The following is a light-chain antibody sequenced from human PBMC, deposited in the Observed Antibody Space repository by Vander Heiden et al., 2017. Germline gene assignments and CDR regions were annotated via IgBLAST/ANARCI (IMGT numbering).Light chain of an antibody. V-gene: IGLV2-14*03. CDR1: SSDVGAYNY. CDR2: DVS. J-gene: IGLJ1*01. Sequence: QSALTQPASVSGSPGQSITISCTGTSSDVGAYNYVSWYQLHPGKAPKLMIYDVSNRPSGVSNRFSGPKSGNTASLTISGLQAEDEADYYCSSYTSSTTLGVFGTGTKVTVL. CDR3: SSYTSSTTLGV.